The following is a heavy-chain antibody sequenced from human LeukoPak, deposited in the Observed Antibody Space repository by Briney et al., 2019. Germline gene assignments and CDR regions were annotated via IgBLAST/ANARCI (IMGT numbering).Heavy chain of an antibody. J-gene: IGHJ4*02. CDR1: GFTFSSYW. D-gene: IGHD2-8*02. CDR3: ARDKYCTGRDCYGGSKFDY. CDR2: ISSSGSTI. Sequence: GGSLRLSCAASGFTFSSYWMHWVRQAPGKGLEWVSYISSSGSTIYYADSVKGRFTISRDNAKNSLYLQMNSLRAEDTAVYYCARDKYCTGRDCYGGSKFDYWGQGTLVTVSS. V-gene: IGHV3-48*04.